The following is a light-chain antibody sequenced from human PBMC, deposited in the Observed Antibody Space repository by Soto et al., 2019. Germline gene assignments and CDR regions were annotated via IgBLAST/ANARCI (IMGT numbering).Light chain of an antibody. CDR3: ATWDDSLNGQV. CDR1: NSNIRNNA. CDR2: YDD. J-gene: IGLJ2*01. Sequence: QAVVTQPPSVSGAPRQSVTISCSGSNSNIRNNAVNWYQQFPGKAPKLLIYYDDLLPSGVSARFSGSKSGTSASLAISGLQSEDEADYYCATWDDSLNGQVFGGGTKLTVL. V-gene: IGLV1-36*01.